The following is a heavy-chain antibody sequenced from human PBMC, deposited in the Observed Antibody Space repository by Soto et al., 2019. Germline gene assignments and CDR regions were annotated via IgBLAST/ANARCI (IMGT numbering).Heavy chain of an antibody. V-gene: IGHV3-48*01. D-gene: IGHD5-18*01. CDR2: IGTGTRTR. J-gene: IGHJ4*02. CDR3: ARSYSYGFGY. CDR1: GFVLSSYS. Sequence: EVQLVESGGGLVQPGGSLRLSCAASGFVLSSYSMSWVRQAPGKGLEWVSYIGTGTRTRYYADSVKGRFTISRDNGKNSLFLQMNSLIAEDTALYYCARSYSYGFGYWGQGTLVTVSS.